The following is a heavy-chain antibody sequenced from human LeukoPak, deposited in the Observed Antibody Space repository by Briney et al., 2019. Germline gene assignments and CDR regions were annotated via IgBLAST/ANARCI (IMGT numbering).Heavy chain of an antibody. CDR2: ISAYNGNT. Sequence: ASVKVSCKASGYTFTSYGISWVRQAPGQGLEWMGWISAYNGNTNYAQKLQGRVTMTTDTSTSTAYMELRSLRSDDTAVYYCARDIGEGIPRCAFDIWGQGTMVTVSS. CDR3: ARDIGEGIPRCAFDI. J-gene: IGHJ3*02. CDR1: GYTFTSYG. D-gene: IGHD3-10*01. V-gene: IGHV1-18*01.